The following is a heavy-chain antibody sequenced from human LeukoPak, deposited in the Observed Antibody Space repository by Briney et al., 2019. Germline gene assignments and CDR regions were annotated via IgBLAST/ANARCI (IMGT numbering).Heavy chain of an antibody. CDR2: INHSGST. V-gene: IGHV4-34*01. Sequence: PSETLSLTCAVCGGSFSGYYWSWIRQPPGKGREGSGEINHSGSTNYNPSLKSRVTISVDTSKNQFSLKLSSVTAADTAVYYCAREARWGYYYGMDVWGQGTTVTVSS. D-gene: IGHD7-27*01. CDR3: AREARWGYYYGMDV. CDR1: GGSFSGYY. J-gene: IGHJ6*02.